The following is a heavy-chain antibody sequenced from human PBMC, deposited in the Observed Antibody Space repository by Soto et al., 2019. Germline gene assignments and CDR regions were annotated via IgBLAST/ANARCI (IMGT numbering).Heavy chain of an antibody. Sequence: SSETLSLTCAVSSGSISSSNWWSWVRQPPGKGLEWIGEIYHSGSTNYNPSLKSRVTISVDKSKNQFSLKLSSVTAADTAVYYCASLVAVAGRGYWGQGTLVTVSS. CDR3: ASLVAVAGRGY. D-gene: IGHD6-19*01. V-gene: IGHV4-4*02. J-gene: IGHJ4*02. CDR1: SGSISSSNW. CDR2: IYHSGST.